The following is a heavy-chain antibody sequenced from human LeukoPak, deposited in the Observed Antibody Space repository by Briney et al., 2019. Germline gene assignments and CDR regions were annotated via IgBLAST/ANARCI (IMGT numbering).Heavy chain of an antibody. J-gene: IGHJ4*02. CDR1: GGTFSSYA. CDR3: ASGGGFGEPDLN. D-gene: IGHD3-10*01. V-gene: IGHV1-69*04. Sequence: GASVKVSCKASGGTFSSYAISWVRQAPGQGLEWMGRIIPILGIANYAQKFQGRVTITADKSTSTAYMELSSLRSEDTAVYYCASGGGFGEPDLNWGQGALVTVSS. CDR2: IIPILGIA.